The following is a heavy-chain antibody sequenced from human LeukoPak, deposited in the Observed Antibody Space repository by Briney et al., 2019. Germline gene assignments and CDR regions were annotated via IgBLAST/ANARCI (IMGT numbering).Heavy chain of an antibody. CDR1: GFTFSSYG. D-gene: IGHD3-22*01. CDR3: ARVDYYDSSGYLSALDI. CDR2: IWYDGSNK. J-gene: IGHJ3*02. Sequence: GGSLRLSCAASGFTFSSYGMHWVRQAPGKGLEWVAVIWYDGSNKYYADSVKGRFTISRDNSKNTLYLQMNSLRAEDTAVYYCARVDYYDSSGYLSALDIWGQGTMVTVSS. V-gene: IGHV3-33*01.